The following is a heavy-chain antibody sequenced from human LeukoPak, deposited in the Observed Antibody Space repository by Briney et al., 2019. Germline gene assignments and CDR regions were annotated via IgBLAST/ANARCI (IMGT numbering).Heavy chain of an antibody. D-gene: IGHD3-3*01. J-gene: IGHJ4*02. V-gene: IGHV4-59*11. CDR3: ARYDFWSGYYDY. Sequence: SETLSLTCTVSGGSISSHYWSWIRQPPGKGLEWIGYIYYSGSTNYNPSLKSRVTISVDTSKNQFSLKLSSVTAADTAAYYCARYDFWSGYYDYWGQGTLVTVSS. CDR1: GGSISSHY. CDR2: IYYSGST.